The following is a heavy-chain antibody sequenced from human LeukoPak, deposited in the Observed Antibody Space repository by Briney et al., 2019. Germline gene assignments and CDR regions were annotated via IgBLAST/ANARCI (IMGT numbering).Heavy chain of an antibody. Sequence: PSETLSLTCTVSGGSIIISSYYWGWIRQPPGKGLEWIGRIDTSGNTNYKPSLKSRVTMSVDTSKKQFSLKLSSVTAADTAVYYCARVSSSWYQDWYFDLWGRGTLVTVSS. CDR3: ARVSSSWYQDWYFDL. CDR1: GGSIIISSYY. CDR2: IDTSGNT. J-gene: IGHJ2*01. V-gene: IGHV4-39*07. D-gene: IGHD6-13*01.